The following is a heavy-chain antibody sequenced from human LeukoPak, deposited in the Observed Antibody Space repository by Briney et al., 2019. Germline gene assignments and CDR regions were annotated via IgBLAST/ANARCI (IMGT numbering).Heavy chain of an antibody. CDR3: ANFERTVAGPYNWFDP. Sequence: PGGSLRLSCAASGFTFSNYAMSWVRQAPGKGLEWVAGISPSGSNTYYADSVKGRFTISRDNSRNTLYVQMNSLRAEDTAVYYCANFERTVAGPYNWFDPWGQGTLVTVSS. CDR2: ISPSGSNT. V-gene: IGHV3-23*01. J-gene: IGHJ5*02. D-gene: IGHD6-19*01. CDR1: GFTFSNYA.